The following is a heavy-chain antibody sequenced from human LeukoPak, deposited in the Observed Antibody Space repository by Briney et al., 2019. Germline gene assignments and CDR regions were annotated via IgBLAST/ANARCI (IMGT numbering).Heavy chain of an antibody. CDR3: ARAPTPIIAVAGTFDY. V-gene: IGHV6-1*01. CDR2: TYYRSKWYN. J-gene: IGHJ4*02. CDR1: GDSVSNNSAA. D-gene: IGHD6-19*01. Sequence: SQTLSLTCAISGDSVSNNSAAWNWIRQSPSRGLEWLGRTYYRSKWYNDYAVSVKSRITITPYTSKRQFSLQLNSVTTDDTAVYYCARAPTPIIAVAGTFDYWDQGTLVTVSS.